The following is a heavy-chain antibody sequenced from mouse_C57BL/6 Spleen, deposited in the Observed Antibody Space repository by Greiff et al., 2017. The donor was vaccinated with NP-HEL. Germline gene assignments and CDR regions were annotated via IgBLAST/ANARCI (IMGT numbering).Heavy chain of an antibody. V-gene: IGHV1-82*01. D-gene: IGHD4-1*01. CDR3: ARWKLGDYAMDY. CDR2: IYPGDGDT. J-gene: IGHJ4*01. Sequence: QVQLQQSGPELVKPGASVKISCKASGYAFSSSWMNWVKQRPGKGLEWIGRIYPGDGDTNYNGKFKGKATLTADKSSSTAYMQLSSLTSEDSAVYCCARWKLGDYAMDYWGQGTSVTVSS. CDR1: GYAFSSSW.